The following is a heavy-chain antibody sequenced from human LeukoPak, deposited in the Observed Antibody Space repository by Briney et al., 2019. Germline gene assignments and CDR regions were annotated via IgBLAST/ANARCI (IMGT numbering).Heavy chain of an antibody. CDR1: GGSFSRYA. Sequence: SVKVSCKASGGSFSRYAISWVRQAPGQGLEWMGGIIPIFGTANYAQKFQGRVTITADESTSTAYMELSSLRSEDTAVYYCARDIVVVPAAIRLRYWGQGTLVTVSS. CDR2: IIPIFGTA. J-gene: IGHJ4*02. D-gene: IGHD2-2*02. V-gene: IGHV1-69*13. CDR3: ARDIVVVPAAIRLRY.